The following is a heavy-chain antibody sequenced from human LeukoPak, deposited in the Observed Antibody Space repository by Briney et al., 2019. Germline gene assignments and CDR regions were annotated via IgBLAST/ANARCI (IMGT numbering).Heavy chain of an antibody. V-gene: IGHV4-34*01. J-gene: IGHJ2*01. CDR3: ARMRDYYGSGSYYNSSYPSSWYFDL. CDR1: GGSFSGYY. Sequence: PSETLSLTCAVYGGSFSGYYWSWIRQPPGKGLEWIGEVNHSGSTNYNPSLKSRVTISVDTSKNQFSLKLSSVTAADTAVYYCARMRDYYGSGSYYNSSYPSSWYFDLWGRGTLVTVSS. D-gene: IGHD3-10*01. CDR2: VNHSGST.